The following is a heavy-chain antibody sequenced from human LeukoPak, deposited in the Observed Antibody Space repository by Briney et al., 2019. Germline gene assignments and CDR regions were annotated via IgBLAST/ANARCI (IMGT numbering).Heavy chain of an antibody. Sequence: GGSLILSCAASGFTFSSSGMSWVRQAPGKGLEWVSAISGSGGSTYYADSVKGRFTISRDNSKNTLYLQMNSLRAEDTAVYYCARDRWFGVHLFDYWGQGTLVTVSS. CDR2: ISGSGGST. J-gene: IGHJ4*02. CDR1: GFTFSSSG. D-gene: IGHD3-10*01. CDR3: ARDRWFGVHLFDY. V-gene: IGHV3-23*01.